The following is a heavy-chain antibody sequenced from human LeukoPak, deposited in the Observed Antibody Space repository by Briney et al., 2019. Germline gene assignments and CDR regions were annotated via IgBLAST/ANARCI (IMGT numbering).Heavy chain of an antibody. CDR2: ISSSSSYI. CDR1: GFTFSSYS. J-gene: IGHJ4*02. CDR3: ARGAGIAAAGDY. Sequence: GGSLRLSCAASGFTFSSYSMNWVRQAPGKGLEWVSSISSSSSYIYYADSVKGRFTISRDNAKNSLYLQMNSLRAEDTAVYYCARGAGIAAAGDYWGRGTLVTVSS. V-gene: IGHV3-21*01. D-gene: IGHD6-13*01.